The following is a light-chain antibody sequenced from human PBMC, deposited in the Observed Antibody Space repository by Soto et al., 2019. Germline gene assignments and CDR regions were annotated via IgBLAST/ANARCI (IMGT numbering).Light chain of an antibody. CDR1: QDMNTY. V-gene: IGKV1-9*01. CDR3: QLYGSSVLT. CDR2: GAS. J-gene: IGKJ4*01. Sequence: DLHLTQSPSFLSSDVVDRDNIHCRASQDMNTYIAWYQHTPGKAPKLLIYGASTLQSGVPARFSGSESGAVFTPRISSLQPEDFATYYCQLYGSSVLTLGGGTKVDNK.